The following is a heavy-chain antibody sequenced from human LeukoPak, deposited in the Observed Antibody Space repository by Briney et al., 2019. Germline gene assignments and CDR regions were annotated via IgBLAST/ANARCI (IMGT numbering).Heavy chain of an antibody. J-gene: IGHJ4*02. CDR3: ARDRLTTVVTPGQHFDY. V-gene: IGHV1-69*13. CDR1: GGTFSSYA. CDR2: IIPIFGTA. D-gene: IGHD4-23*01. Sequence: GASVKVSCKASGGTFSSYAISGVRQAPGQGLEWRGGIIPIFGTANYAQKFQGRVTITADESTSTAYMELSSLRSEDTAVYYCARDRLTTVVTPGQHFDYWGQGTLVTASS.